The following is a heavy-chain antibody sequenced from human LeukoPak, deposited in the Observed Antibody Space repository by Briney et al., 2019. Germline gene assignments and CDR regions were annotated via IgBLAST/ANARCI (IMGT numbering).Heavy chain of an antibody. CDR1: GFTFSSYA. CDR3: AKGCSNGYAA. J-gene: IGHJ5*02. D-gene: IGHD5-18*01. V-gene: IGHV3-23*01. CDR2: ISGSGAST. Sequence: GGSRRLSCVASGFTFSSYALNWVRQTPGKGLEWVSTISGSGASTYYADAVRGRFTISRDNSRNTLQLQMNSLRAEDTAVYYGAKGCSNGYAAWGQGTLVTVSS.